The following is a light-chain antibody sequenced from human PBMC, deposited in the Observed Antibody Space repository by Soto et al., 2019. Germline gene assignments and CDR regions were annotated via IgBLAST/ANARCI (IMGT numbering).Light chain of an antibody. Sequence: QSVLNQPASVSGSPGQSITISCTGTSSDVGGYNYVSWYQQHPGKAPKVMIYDVSNRLSGVSNRFSGSKSGNTASLTISGLQAEDEADYYCSSYTSSSTWVFGGGTKLSVL. V-gene: IGLV2-14*01. CDR3: SSYTSSSTWV. J-gene: IGLJ3*02. CDR1: SSDVGGYNY. CDR2: DVS.